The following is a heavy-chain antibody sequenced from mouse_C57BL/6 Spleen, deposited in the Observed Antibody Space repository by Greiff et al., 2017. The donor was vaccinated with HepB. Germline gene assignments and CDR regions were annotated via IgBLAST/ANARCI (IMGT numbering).Heavy chain of an antibody. V-gene: IGHV1-26*01. J-gene: IGHJ1*03. CDR1: GYTFTDYY. CDR3: ARCEDYYGLAGYFDD. D-gene: IGHD1-2*01. CDR2: INPNNGGT. Sequence: EVQLQQSGPELVKPGASVKISCKASGYTFTDYYMHWVKQSPGKSLEWIGDINPNNGGTIYNQKFKGKATLTVDKSSSTAYMELRSLTSEDSAVYYGARCEDYYGLAGYFDDWGTGTTVTVSS.